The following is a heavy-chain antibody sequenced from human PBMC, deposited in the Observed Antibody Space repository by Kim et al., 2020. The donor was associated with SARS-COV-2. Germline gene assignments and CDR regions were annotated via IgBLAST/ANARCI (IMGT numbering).Heavy chain of an antibody. J-gene: IGHJ5*02. CDR1: GGSFSGYY. V-gene: IGHV4-34*01. CDR3: ARGRGANRRYDIVVVPAAIGVKAYNWFDP. D-gene: IGHD2-2*01. CDR2: INHSGST. Sequence: SETLSLTCAVYGGSFSGYYWSWIRQPPGKGLEWIGEINHSGSTNYNPSLKSRVTISVDTSKNQFSLKLSSVTAADTAVYYCARGRGANRRYDIVVVPAAIGVKAYNWFDPWGQGTLVTVSS.